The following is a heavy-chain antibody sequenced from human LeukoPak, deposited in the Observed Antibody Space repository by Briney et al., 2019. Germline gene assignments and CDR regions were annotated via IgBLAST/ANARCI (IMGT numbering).Heavy chain of an antibody. CDR2: INSDGSST. D-gene: IGHD3-22*01. CDR1: GFTFSSYW. J-gene: IGHJ4*02. Sequence: GGSLRLSCAASGFTFSSYWMHWVRQAPGKGLVWVSRINSDGSSTSYADSVKGRFTISRDNPRNFIYLQLNSLRAEDTAIYYCARGPSSGYYYSAYFDYWGQGTLVTVSS. CDR3: ARGPSSGYYYSAYFDY. V-gene: IGHV3-74*01.